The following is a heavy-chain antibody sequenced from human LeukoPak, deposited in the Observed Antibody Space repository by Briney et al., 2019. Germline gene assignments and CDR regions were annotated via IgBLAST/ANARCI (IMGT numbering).Heavy chain of an antibody. CDR2: IIPIFGTA. CDR3: ARDLSALGYCSGGSCYPQDY. Sequence: ASVKVSCKASGGTFSSYAISWVRQAPGQGLEWMGRIIPIFGTANYAQKFQGRVTITTDESTSTAYMELSSLRSEDTAVYYCARDLSALGYCSGGSCYPQDYWGQGTLVTVSS. V-gene: IGHV1-69*05. D-gene: IGHD2-15*01. J-gene: IGHJ4*02. CDR1: GGTFSSYA.